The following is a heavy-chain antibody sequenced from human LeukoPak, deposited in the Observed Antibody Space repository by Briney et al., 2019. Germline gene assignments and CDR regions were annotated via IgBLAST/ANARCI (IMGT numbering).Heavy chain of an antibody. CDR3: AKDGGGTLYYYMDV. Sequence: GGSLRLSCAASGFTFSSYAMSWVRQAPGKGLEWVSAISGSGGSTYYADSVKGRFTISRDNSKNTLYLQMNSLRAEDTAVYYCAKDGGGTLYYYMDVWGKGTTVTVSS. V-gene: IGHV3-23*01. CDR2: ISGSGGST. D-gene: IGHD1-14*01. CDR1: GFTFSSYA. J-gene: IGHJ6*03.